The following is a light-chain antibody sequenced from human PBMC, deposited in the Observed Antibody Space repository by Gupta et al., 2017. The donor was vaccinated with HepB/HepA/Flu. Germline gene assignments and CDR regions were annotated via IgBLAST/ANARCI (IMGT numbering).Light chain of an antibody. J-gene: IGKJ1*01. CDR2: GAS. CDR1: QSVSSSY. V-gene: IGKV3-20*01. CDR3: QQYGSSPWT. Sequence: EIVLTQSPGTLSLSPGERATLSCRASQSVSSSYLAWYQQKPGQAPRLLIYGASSRATGIPDRFSGSGSGTDCTLTISRLESEDFAVYYCQQYGSSPWTFGQGTXVEIK.